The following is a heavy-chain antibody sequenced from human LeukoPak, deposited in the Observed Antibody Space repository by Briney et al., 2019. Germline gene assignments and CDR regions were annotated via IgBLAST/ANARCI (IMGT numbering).Heavy chain of an antibody. CDR1: GYSISSGYY. V-gene: IGHV4-38-2*02. Sequence: SETLSLTCTVSGYSISSGYYWGWIRQPPGKGLEWFGSIYHSGSTYYNPSLKSRVTISVDTSKNQFSLRLSSVTAADTAVYYCARVPHCIRTTRCFDGGRYLDSWGQGTLVTVSS. CDR3: ARVPHCIRTTRCFDGGRYLDS. D-gene: IGHD2-2*01. CDR2: IYHSGST. J-gene: IGHJ4*02.